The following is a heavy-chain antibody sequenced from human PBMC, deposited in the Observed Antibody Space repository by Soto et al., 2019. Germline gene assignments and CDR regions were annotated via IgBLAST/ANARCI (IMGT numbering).Heavy chain of an antibody. V-gene: IGHV4-30-4*01. D-gene: IGHD4-17*01. Sequence: SETLSLTCTVSGGSISSGDYYWSWIRQPPGKGLEWIGYIYYSGSTYYNPSLKSRVTISVDTSKNQFSLKLSSVTAADTAVYYCASQLTPTVTHGRYYFDPWGLGTLVTVSS. CDR1: GGSISSGDYY. CDR2: IYYSGST. J-gene: IGHJ4*02. CDR3: ASQLTPTVTHGRYYFDP.